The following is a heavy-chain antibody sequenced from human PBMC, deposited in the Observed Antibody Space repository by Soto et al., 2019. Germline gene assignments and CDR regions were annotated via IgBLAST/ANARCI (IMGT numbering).Heavy chain of an antibody. CDR1: GGSISSYY. CDR3: ARGGIAAAAPPDY. J-gene: IGHJ4*02. CDR2: IYYSGST. V-gene: IGHV4-59*12. D-gene: IGHD6-13*01. Sequence: ETLSLTCTVSGGSISSYYWSWIRQPPGKGLEWIGYIYYSGSTYYNPSLKSRVTISVDTSKNQFSLKLSSVTAADTAVYYCARGGIAAAAPPDYWGQGTLVTVSS.